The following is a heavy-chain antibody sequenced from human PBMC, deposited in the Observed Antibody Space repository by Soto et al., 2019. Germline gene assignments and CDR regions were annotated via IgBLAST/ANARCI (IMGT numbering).Heavy chain of an antibody. V-gene: IGHV3-23*01. CDR1: GFTFSRHG. CDR3: AKVDVSTAGSFDY. D-gene: IGHD6-13*01. CDR2: INPSGDST. J-gene: IGHJ4*02. Sequence: GGSLRLSCVASGFTFSRHGLGWVRQAPGKGLEWVSTINPSGDSTFYADSVKGRFTISRDNSKNTVYLQMNSLSVGDTAVYLCAKVDVSTAGSFDYWGQGALVTVSS.